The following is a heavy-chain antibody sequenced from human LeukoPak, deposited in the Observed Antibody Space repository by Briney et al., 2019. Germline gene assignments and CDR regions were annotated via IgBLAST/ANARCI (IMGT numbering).Heavy chain of an antibody. D-gene: IGHD3-10*01. CDR1: GFTFDDYS. J-gene: IGHJ4*02. CDR2: INWNSGTI. Sequence: GRSLRLSCAASGFTFDDYSMHWVRLPPGKGLEWVSTINWNSGTIGYADSVKGRFTISRDNAKNSLYLQMNSLRAEDTALYYCVKPYGSGSYYFDSWDQGTLVAVSS. CDR3: VKPYGSGSYYFDS. V-gene: IGHV3-9*01.